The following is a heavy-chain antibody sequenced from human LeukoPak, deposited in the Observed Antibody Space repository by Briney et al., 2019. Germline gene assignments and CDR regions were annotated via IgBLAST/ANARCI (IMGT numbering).Heavy chain of an antibody. CDR2: IYTSGST. Sequence: SETLSLTCTVSGGSISSYYWSWIRQPAGKGLEWIGRIYTSGSTNYSPSLKSRVTMSVDTSKNQFSLKLSSVTAADTAVYYCASEGTLGSGWSIDYWGQGTLVTVSS. CDR3: ASEGTLGSGWSIDY. J-gene: IGHJ4*02. V-gene: IGHV4-4*07. CDR1: GGSISSYY. D-gene: IGHD6-19*01.